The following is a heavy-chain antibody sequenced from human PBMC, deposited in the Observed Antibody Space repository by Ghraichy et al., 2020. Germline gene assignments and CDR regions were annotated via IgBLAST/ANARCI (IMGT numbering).Heavy chain of an antibody. J-gene: IGHJ4*02. CDR3: AKARGRHPGGLADY. CDR1: GFTFSSYA. CDR2: ISGSGGST. D-gene: IGHD3-16*01. V-gene: IGHV3-23*01. Sequence: GGSLRLSCAASGFTFSSYAMSWVRQAPGKGLEWVSAISGSGGSTYYADSVKGRFTISRDNSKNTLYLQMNSLRAEDTAVYYCAKARGRHPGGLADYWGQGTLVTVSS.